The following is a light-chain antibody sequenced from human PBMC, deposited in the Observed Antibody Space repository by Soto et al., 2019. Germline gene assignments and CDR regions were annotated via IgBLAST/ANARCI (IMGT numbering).Light chain of an antibody. V-gene: IGLV2-14*01. J-gene: IGLJ2*01. Sequence: QSVLTQPASVSGSPGQSITISCTGTSSDVGGYNYVSWYQQHPGKAPKLIIYDVSNRLSGVSNRFSGSKSGNTASLTISVLQAEDEADYYCSSYTSSSTLDVVFGGGTKLTVL. CDR1: SSDVGGYNY. CDR3: SSYTSSSTLDVV. CDR2: DVS.